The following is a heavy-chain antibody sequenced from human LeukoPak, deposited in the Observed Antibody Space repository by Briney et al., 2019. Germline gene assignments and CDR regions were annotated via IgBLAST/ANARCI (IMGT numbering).Heavy chain of an antibody. D-gene: IGHD2-15*01. Sequence: ASVTVSCKASGYTFTSYPIHWVRQAPGQRLEWMGWINAGNGNTKYSQKFQGRVTITRDTSASTAYMELSSLRSEDTAVYYCARDRWVVARGYFDYWGQGTLVTVSS. J-gene: IGHJ4*02. CDR1: GYTFTSYP. V-gene: IGHV1-3*01. CDR3: ARDRWVVARGYFDY. CDR2: INAGNGNT.